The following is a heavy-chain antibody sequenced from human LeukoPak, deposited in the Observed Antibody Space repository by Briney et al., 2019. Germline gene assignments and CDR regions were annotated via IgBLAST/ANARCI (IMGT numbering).Heavy chain of an antibody. CDR3: AGHSACYDFWSGYSTFDY. D-gene: IGHD3-3*01. Sequence: SETLSLTCTVSGGSISSSSYYWGWIRQPPGEGLEWIGSIYYSGSTYYNPSLKSRVTISVDTSKNQFSLKLSSVTAADTAVYYCAGHSACYDFWSGYSTFDYWGQGTLVTVSS. CDR2: IYYSGST. J-gene: IGHJ4*02. V-gene: IGHV4-39*01. CDR1: GGSISSSSYY.